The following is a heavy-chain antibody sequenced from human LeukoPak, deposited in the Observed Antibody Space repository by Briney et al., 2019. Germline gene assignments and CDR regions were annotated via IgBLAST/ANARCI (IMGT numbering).Heavy chain of an antibody. CDR3: ARATLLDCSSTSCSFDY. D-gene: IGHD2-2*01. CDR2: ISAYNGNT. CDR1: GYTFTSYG. J-gene: IGHJ4*02. V-gene: IGHV1-18*01. Sequence: ASVKVSCKASGYTFTSYGISWVRQAPGQGLEWMGWISAYNGNTNYAQKLQGRVTMTTDTSTSTAYMELRSLRSDDTAVYYCARATLLDCSSTSCSFDYWGQGTLVTVS.